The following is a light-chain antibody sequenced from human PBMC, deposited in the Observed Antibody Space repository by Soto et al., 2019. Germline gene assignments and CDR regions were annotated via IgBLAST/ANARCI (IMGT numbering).Light chain of an antibody. CDR1: SSDVGGYNY. Sequence: QSVLTQPPSASGSPGQSVTISCTGTSSDVGGYNYVSWYQQHPGKAPKLMIYGVNKRPSGVPDRFSGSKSGNTASLTVSGLQAEDEADYYCSSYAGSNNVFGTGTQLTVL. CDR2: GVN. J-gene: IGLJ1*01. CDR3: SSYAGSNNV. V-gene: IGLV2-8*01.